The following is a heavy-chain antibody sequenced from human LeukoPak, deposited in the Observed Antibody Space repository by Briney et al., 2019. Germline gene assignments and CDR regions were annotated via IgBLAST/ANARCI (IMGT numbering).Heavy chain of an antibody. D-gene: IGHD7-27*01. CDR2: INTNGDNT. Sequence: GGSLRLPCEASGFTFSAFSMYWVRQAPGKRLEYVAIINTNGDNTYSGNSVKGRFVVSRDNSKNTLYLQMGSLTVEDTALYYCARVTGDRSLDLWGQGALVTVSS. CDR1: GFTFSAFS. CDR3: ARVTGDRSLDL. J-gene: IGHJ5*02. V-gene: IGHV3-64*01.